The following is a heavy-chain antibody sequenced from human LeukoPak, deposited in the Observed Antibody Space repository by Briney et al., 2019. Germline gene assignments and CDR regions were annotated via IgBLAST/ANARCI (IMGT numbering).Heavy chain of an antibody. Sequence: KPGGSLRLSRAASGFTFSSYSMNWVRQAPGKGLEWVSSISSSSSYIYYADSVKGRFTISRDNAKNSLYLQMNSLRAEDTAVYYCAREFSPKVPAAIRPFDYWGQGTLVTVSS. CDR2: ISSSSSYI. D-gene: IGHD2-2*02. J-gene: IGHJ4*02. CDR3: AREFSPKVPAAIRPFDY. V-gene: IGHV3-21*01. CDR1: GFTFSSYS.